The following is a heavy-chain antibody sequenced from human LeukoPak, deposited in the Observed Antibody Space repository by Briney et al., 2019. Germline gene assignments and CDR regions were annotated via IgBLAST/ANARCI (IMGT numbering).Heavy chain of an antibody. CDR3: AGGWNIDY. D-gene: IGHD1/OR15-1a*01. CDR2: IYYRGST. Sequence: SETLSLTCTVSGGSISRSSYYWGWIRQSPGKGLEWIASIYYRGSTFYNPSLKSRVTISVDTSKDQFSLTLNSVTAADTAVYYCAGGWNIDYWDQGTLVTVSS. V-gene: IGHV4-39*01. J-gene: IGHJ4*02. CDR1: GGSISRSSYY.